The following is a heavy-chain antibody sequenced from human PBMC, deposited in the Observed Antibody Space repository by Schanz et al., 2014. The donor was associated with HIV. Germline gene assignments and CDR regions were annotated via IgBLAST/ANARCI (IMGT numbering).Heavy chain of an antibody. D-gene: IGHD2-21*02. CDR2: IIPIFDTT. CDR3: ARTYTGDWSTGAD. Sequence: QVQLVQSGAEVKKTGSSVKVSCKPSGGTFSTYAVSWVRQAPGQGLEYMGGIIPIFDTTNYAQKFQGRVTITADKSTSTVYMDLSSLRSEDTAVYYCARTYTGDWSTGADWGQGTLVTVSS. J-gene: IGHJ4*02. V-gene: IGHV1-69*06. CDR1: GGTFSTYA.